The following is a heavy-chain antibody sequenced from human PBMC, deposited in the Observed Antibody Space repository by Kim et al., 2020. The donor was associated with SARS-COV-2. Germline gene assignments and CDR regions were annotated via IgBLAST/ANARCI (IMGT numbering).Heavy chain of an antibody. V-gene: IGHV3-53*04. Sequence: GGSLRLSCAASGFTVSSNYMSWGRQAPGKGLEWVSVLFGGGSIYYADSVRGRFTISRHNSKNTVYLQMNSLRTEDTAVYYCARGGPYGGAVLYYFDYWGQGALVTVSS. D-gene: IGHD2-8*01. J-gene: IGHJ4*02. CDR3: ARGGPYGGAVLYYFDY. CDR1: GFTVSSNY. CDR2: LFGGGSI.